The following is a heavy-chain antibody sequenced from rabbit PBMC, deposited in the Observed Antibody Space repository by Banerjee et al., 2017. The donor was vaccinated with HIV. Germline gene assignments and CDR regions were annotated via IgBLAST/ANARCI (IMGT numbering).Heavy chain of an antibody. CDR1: GFDFSSYG. V-gene: IGHV1S47*01. CDR2: IDPVFGST. Sequence: QEQLVESGGGLVQPGGSLKLSCKASGFDFSSYGVSWVRQAPGKGLEWIGYIDPVFGSTYYASWVNGRFTISSHDAQNTLYLQLNSLTAADTATYFCVRETIVVAGVRWLDLRGPGTLVTVS. J-gene: IGHJ5*01. CDR3: VRETIVVAGVRWLDL. D-gene: IGHD4-1*01.